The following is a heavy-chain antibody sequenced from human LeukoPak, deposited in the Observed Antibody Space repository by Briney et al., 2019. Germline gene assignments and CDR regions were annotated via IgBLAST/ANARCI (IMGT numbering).Heavy chain of an antibody. CDR1: GGSISIYY. J-gene: IGHJ2*01. CDR2: IYDSGST. Sequence: SEALSLTCTVSGGSISIYYWSWIRQPPGKGLEWIGYIYDSGSTNYNPSLKSRVTISVDTSKNQFSLKLSSVTAADTAVYYCAREGTVAGNWYFDLWGRGTLVTVSS. V-gene: IGHV4-59*01. D-gene: IGHD6-19*01. CDR3: AREGTVAGNWYFDL.